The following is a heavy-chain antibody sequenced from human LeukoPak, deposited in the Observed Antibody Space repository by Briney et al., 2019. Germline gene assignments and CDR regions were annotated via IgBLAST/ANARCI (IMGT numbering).Heavy chain of an antibody. CDR2: IWYDGSNK. CDR3: AKAVDSSGYAPYFDY. CDR1: GFTFSSYS. J-gene: IGHJ4*02. Sequence: QPGGSLRLSCAASGFTFSSYSMNWVRQAPGKGLEWVAVIWYDGSNKYYADSVKGRFTISRDNSKNTLYLQMNSLRAEDTALYYCAKAVDSSGYAPYFDYWGQGTLVTVSS. D-gene: IGHD3-22*01. V-gene: IGHV3-30*02.